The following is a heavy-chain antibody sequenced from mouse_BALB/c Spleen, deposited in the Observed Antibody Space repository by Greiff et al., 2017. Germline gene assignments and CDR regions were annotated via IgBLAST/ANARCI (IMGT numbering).Heavy chain of an antibody. Sequence: EVKLQQSGPSLVKPSQTLSLTCSVTGDSITSGYWNWIRKFPGNKLEYMGYISYSGSTYYNPSLKSRISITRDTSKNQYYLQLNSVTTEDTATYYCARTYYYGSSSSMDYWGQGTSVTVSS. CDR1: GDSITSGY. CDR2: ISYSGST. V-gene: IGHV3-8*02. J-gene: IGHJ4*01. CDR3: ARTYYYGSSSSMDY. D-gene: IGHD1-1*01.